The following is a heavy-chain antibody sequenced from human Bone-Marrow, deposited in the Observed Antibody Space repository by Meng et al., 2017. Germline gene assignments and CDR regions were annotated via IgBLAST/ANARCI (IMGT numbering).Heavy chain of an antibody. V-gene: IGHV1-69*06. CDR2: IIPIFGTA. Sequence: QVQLGQSWAECNRPGSSLKVSGKAPGGTFSSYAISWVRQAPGQGLEWMGGIIPIFGTANYAQKFQGRVTITADKSTSTAYMELSSLRSEDTAVYYCARGHTYDYVWGSYRFDYWGQGTLVTVSS. CDR1: GGTFSSYA. CDR3: ARGHTYDYVWGSYRFDY. J-gene: IGHJ4*02. D-gene: IGHD3-16*02.